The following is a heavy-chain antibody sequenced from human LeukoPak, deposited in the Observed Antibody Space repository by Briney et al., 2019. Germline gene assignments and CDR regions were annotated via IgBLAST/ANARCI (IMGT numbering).Heavy chain of an antibody. CDR3: ASHYYGSGSYEPTFDY. D-gene: IGHD3-10*01. Sequence: PSQTLSLTCTVSGGSISSGGYYWSWIRQHPGKGLEWIGYIYYSGSTNYNPSLKSRVTISVDTSKNQFSLKLSSVTAADTAVYYCASHYYGSGSYEPTFDYWGQGTLVTVSS. CDR2: IYYSGST. J-gene: IGHJ4*02. CDR1: GGSISSGGYY. V-gene: IGHV4-31*03.